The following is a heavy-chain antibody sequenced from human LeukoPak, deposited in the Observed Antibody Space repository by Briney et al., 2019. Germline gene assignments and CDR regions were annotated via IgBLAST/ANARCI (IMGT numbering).Heavy chain of an antibody. J-gene: IGHJ4*02. CDR2: MIPIFVTA. V-gene: IGHV1-69*05. CDR3: ARGPYCSSTSCYGVMHY. Sequence: SSVKASCKASLGTFTRYAISWVRQAPGQGREGMGGMIPIFVTANYAQKFQGRVTITTDETTSTAYMELTSLRSEDTAGYYCARGPYCSSTSCYGVMHYWGQGTLVTVSS. D-gene: IGHD2-2*01. CDR1: LGTFTRYA.